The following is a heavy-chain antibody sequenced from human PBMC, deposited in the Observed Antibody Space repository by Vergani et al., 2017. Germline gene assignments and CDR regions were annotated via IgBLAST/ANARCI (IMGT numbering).Heavy chain of an antibody. V-gene: IGHV3-21*01. CDR2: IIISSSYI. J-gene: IGHJ4*02. CDR3: AREPPFRWLRTFDY. Sequence: EVQLVESGGGLVKPGGSLRLSCAASGFTFSSYSMNWFRQAPGKGLEWVSSIIISSSYIYYADSVKGRFTISRDNAKNSLYLQMNSLRAEDTAVYYCAREPPFRWLRTFDYWGQGTLVTVSS. D-gene: IGHD5-12*01. CDR1: GFTFSSYS.